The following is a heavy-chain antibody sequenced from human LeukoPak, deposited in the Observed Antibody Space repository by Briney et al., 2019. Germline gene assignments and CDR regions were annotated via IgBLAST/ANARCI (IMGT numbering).Heavy chain of an antibody. Sequence: QPGGSLRLSCAASGFTFSSYAMSWVRQAPGKGLEWVAVIWYDGSNKYYADSVKGRFTISRDNSKNTLYLQMNSLRAEDTAVYYCAKDRSPLDYGDYDAAYWGQGTLVTVSS. D-gene: IGHD4-17*01. CDR3: AKDRSPLDYGDYDAAY. CDR2: IWYDGSNK. CDR1: GFTFSSYA. V-gene: IGHV3-33*06. J-gene: IGHJ4*02.